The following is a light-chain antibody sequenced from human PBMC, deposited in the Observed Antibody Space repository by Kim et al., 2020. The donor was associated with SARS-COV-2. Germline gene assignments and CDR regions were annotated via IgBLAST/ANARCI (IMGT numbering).Light chain of an antibody. CDR3: QYPTT. V-gene: IGKV1-27*01. CDR2: AAS. J-gene: IGKJ1*01. Sequence: DIQMTQSPSSLSASVGDRVTITCRASQGISKYLAWYQQKPGKVPKLLIYAASTLQSGVPSRFSGSGSGTDFTLTISSLQPEDVATYYCQYPTTFGQGTKVDIK. CDR1: QGISKY.